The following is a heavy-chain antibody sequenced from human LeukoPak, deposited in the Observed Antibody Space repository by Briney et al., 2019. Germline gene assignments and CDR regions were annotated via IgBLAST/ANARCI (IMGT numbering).Heavy chain of an antibody. J-gene: IGHJ4*02. D-gene: IGHD6-19*01. V-gene: IGHV3-48*04. CDR1: GFTFSTYI. Sequence: PGGSLRLSCAASGFTFSTYIMNWVRQAPGKGLEWVSYISSSGSTIYYADSVKGRFTISRDNAKNSLYLQMNSLRAEDTAVYYCAKGPLGKVPVAVDFDFWGQGTLVTVSS. CDR3: AKGPLGKVPVAVDFDF. CDR2: ISSSGSTI.